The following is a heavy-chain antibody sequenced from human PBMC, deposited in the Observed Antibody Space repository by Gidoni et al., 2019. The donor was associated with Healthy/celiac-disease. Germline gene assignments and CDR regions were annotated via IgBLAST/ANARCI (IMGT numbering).Heavy chain of an antibody. Sequence: QLQLQESGPGLVKPSETLSLTCTVSGGSISSSSYYWGWIRQPPGKGLEWIGSIYYSGSTYYNPSLKSRVTISVDTSKNQFSLKLSSVTAADTAVYYCARHVRYDFWSGYYLGWFDPWGQGTLVTVSS. J-gene: IGHJ5*02. CDR1: GGSISSSSYY. CDR2: IYYSGST. CDR3: ARHVRYDFWSGYYLGWFDP. V-gene: IGHV4-39*01. D-gene: IGHD3-3*01.